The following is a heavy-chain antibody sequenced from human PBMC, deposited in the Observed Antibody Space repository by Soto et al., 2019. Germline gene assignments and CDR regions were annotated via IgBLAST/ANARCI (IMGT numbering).Heavy chain of an antibody. CDR2: IIPIFGTT. Sequence: QVHLVQSGAEVKKPGSSVNVSCKASGGTFSNYAITWVRQAPGQGLEWVGRIIPIFGTTNVAQKFQGRVTITADESTTTAYMELSGLRSHDTAVYYCAKDGGADGYFGNWLDPWGQGTLVTVSS. CDR1: GGTFSNYA. CDR3: AKDGGADGYFGNWLDP. J-gene: IGHJ5*02. V-gene: IGHV1-69*15. D-gene: IGHD5-12*01.